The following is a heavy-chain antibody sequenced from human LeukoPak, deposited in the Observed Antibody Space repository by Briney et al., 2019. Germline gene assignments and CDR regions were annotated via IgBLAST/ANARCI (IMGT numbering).Heavy chain of an antibody. CDR2: INSDGSST. V-gene: IGHV3-74*01. CDR3: APGGYCSGGSCYKEYFQH. J-gene: IGHJ1*01. Sequence: GGSLRLSCAASGFTFSSYWMHWVRQAPGKGLVCVSRINSDGSSTSYADSVKGRFTISRDNAKNTLYLQMNSLRAEDTAVYYCAPGGYCSGGSCYKEYFQHWGQGTLVTVSS. D-gene: IGHD2-15*01. CDR1: GFTFSSYW.